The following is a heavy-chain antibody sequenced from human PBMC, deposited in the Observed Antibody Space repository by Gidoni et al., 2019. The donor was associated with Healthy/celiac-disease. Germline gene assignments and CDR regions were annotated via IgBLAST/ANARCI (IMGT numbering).Heavy chain of an antibody. D-gene: IGHD5-12*01. Sequence: QVQLVESGGGVVQPGRSLIISCAASCLHFSSYAMHWVRQAPGKGLEWLAVISYDGSNKYYADSVKGRFTISRDNSKNTLYLQMNSLRAEDTAVYYCARDQDEDGYKEGCWFDYWGQGTLVTVSS. CDR1: CLHFSSYA. CDR3: ARDQDEDGYKEGCWFDY. CDR2: ISYDGSNK. V-gene: IGHV3-30-3*01. J-gene: IGHJ4*02.